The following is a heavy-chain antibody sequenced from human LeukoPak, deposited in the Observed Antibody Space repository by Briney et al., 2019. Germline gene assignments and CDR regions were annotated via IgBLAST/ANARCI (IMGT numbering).Heavy chain of an antibody. V-gene: IGHV3-21*01. CDR3: ARALYRQHIVVVNAKNYWYFDL. CDR1: GFSFSFYS. D-gene: IGHD2-21*01. CDR2: ISSTSTFI. Sequence: PGGSLRLSCAASGFSFSFYSLNWVRQAPGKGLEWVSSISSTSTFIYYADSVKGRFIISRDNAKDSLYLHMNSLRAEDTAVYYCARALYRQHIVVVNAKNYWYFDLWGRGTLVTVSS. J-gene: IGHJ2*01.